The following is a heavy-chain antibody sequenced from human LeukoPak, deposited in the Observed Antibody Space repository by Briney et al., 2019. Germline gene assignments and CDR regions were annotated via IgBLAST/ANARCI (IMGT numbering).Heavy chain of an antibody. J-gene: IGHJ1*01. V-gene: IGHV4-61*02. CDR1: GGSISSGSYS. D-gene: IGHD3-10*01. CDR2: VYASGST. Sequence: SETLSLTCTVSGGSISSGSYSWSWIRQPAGKGLEWIGRVYASGSTNYNPSLKSRVTISVDTSKNQFSLRLSSVTAADTAVYYCARGSGYYGSGSYYQYFQHWGQGTLVTVSS. CDR3: ARGSGYYGSGSYYQYFQH.